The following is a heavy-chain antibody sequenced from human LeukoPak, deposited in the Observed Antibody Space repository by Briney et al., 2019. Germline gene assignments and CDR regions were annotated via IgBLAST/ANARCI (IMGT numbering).Heavy chain of an antibody. CDR1: GYSISSGYY. CDR2: IYHSGST. V-gene: IGHV4-38-2*02. CDR3: ARGSNRGGSYFDQNLFFDY. Sequence: KPSETLSLTCTVPGYSISSGYYWGWIRQPPGKGLEWIGSIYHSGSTYYNPSLKSRVTISVDTSKNQFSLKLSSVTAADTAVYYCARGSNRGGSYFDQNLFFDYWGQGTLVTVSS. J-gene: IGHJ4*02. D-gene: IGHD1-26*01.